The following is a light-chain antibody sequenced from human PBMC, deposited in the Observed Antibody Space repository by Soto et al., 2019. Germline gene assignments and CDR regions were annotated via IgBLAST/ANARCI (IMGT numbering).Light chain of an antibody. J-gene: IGKJ2*03. CDR3: HHGYVAPYS. CDR2: SAS. Sequence: DIQMTQSPSSVSASIGDTVTITCRASQDINFYLNWYQQKPGEVPKLLIYSASTLHSGVPSRFTGSGSETDFTLPIRSLQHEDFATYYCHHGYVAPYSFGQGTKVDI. CDR1: QDINFY. V-gene: IGKV1-39*01.